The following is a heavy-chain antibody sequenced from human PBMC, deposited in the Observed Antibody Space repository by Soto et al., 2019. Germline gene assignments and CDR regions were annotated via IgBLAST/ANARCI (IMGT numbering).Heavy chain of an antibody. CDR1: GGSISSSSYY. CDR2: IYYSGST. CDR3: ARLIGTAMYANYYYGMDV. J-gene: IGHJ6*02. Sequence: QLQLQESGPGLVKPSETLSLTCTVSGGSISSSSYYWGWIRQPPGKGLEWIGSIYYSGSTYYNPSLKSRVTISVDTSKNQFSLKLSSVTAADTAVYYCARLIGTAMYANYYYGMDVWGQGTTVTVSS. V-gene: IGHV4-39*01. D-gene: IGHD5-18*01.